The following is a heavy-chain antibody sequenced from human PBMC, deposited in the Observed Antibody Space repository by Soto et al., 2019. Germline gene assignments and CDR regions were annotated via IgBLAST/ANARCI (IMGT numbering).Heavy chain of an antibody. CDR3: ARDLRMITFGGVIVMFDY. V-gene: IGHV1-18*01. Sequence: QVQLVQSGAEVKKPGASVKVSCKASGYTFTSYGISWVRQAPGQGLEWMGWISAYNGNTNYAQKLQGRVTMTTDTSTSTAYMELRSLRSDDTAVYYCARDLRMITFGGVIVMFDYWGQGTLVTVSS. CDR1: GYTFTSYG. J-gene: IGHJ4*02. CDR2: ISAYNGNT. D-gene: IGHD3-16*02.